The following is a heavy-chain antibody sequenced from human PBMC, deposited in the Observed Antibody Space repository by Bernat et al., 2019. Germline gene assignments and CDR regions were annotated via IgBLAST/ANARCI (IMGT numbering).Heavy chain of an antibody. CDR2: ISAYNGDT. D-gene: IGHD2-2*02. J-gene: IGHJ6*02. CDR1: GYTFNDYG. V-gene: IGHV1-18*01. CDR3: ARDGSEYCSSTSCYSAYYYYGMDV. Sequence: QVQLVQSGAEVRKPGASVMLSCKASGYTFNDYGASWVRQAPGQGLEWMGWISAYNGDTKYAQKFQGRVTLTTDTSTNTAYMELTSLRSDDTALYYCARDGSEYCSSTSCYSAYYYYGMDVWGQGTTVTVSS.